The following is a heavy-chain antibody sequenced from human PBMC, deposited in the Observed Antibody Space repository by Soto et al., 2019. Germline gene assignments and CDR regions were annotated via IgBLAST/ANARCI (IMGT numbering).Heavy chain of an antibody. CDR1: GFTFSDYW. D-gene: IGHD5-12*01. Sequence: EVQLAESGGDLVQSGGSLRLSCATSGFTFSDYWMNWVRQARGKGLEWVASIREDGGETHYVDSVKGRFTISRDNARKSLYLQMNNLRVEDAAVYYCARRGETCVGNDCHRHFDSWGQGSLV. CDR3: ARRGETCVGNDCHRHFDS. V-gene: IGHV3-7*03. J-gene: IGHJ4*02. CDR2: IREDGGET.